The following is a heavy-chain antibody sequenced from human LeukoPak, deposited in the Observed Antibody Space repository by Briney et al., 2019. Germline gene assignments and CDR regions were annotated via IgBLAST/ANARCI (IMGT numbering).Heavy chain of an antibody. CDR2: IYYSGST. V-gene: IGHV4-59*01. Sequence: SETLSLTCTVSGGSISSYYWSWIRQPPGKGLEWIGYIYYSGSTNYNPSLKSRVTILVDTSKNQFSLKLSSVTAADTAVYYCARNYYDFWSGYYHDAFDIWGQGTMVTVSS. J-gene: IGHJ3*02. D-gene: IGHD3-3*01. CDR3: ARNYYDFWSGYYHDAFDI. CDR1: GGSISSYY.